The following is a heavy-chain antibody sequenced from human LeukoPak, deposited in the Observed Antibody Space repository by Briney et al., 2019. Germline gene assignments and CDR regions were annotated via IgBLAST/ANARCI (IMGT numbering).Heavy chain of an antibody. V-gene: IGHV3-23*01. CDR2: ISGSGGST. CDR1: GFTFSTYS. J-gene: IGHJ4*02. D-gene: IGHD3-22*01. CDR3: ARDRRYYDSSGYHSY. Sequence: GGSLRLSCAASGFTFSTYSMNWVRQAPGKGLEWVSAISGSGGSTYYADSVKGRFTISRDNSKNTLYLQMNSLRAEDTAVYYCARDRRYYDSSGYHSYWGQGTLVTVSS.